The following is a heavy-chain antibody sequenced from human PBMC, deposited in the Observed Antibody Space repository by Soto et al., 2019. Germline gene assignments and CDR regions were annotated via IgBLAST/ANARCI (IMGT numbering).Heavy chain of an antibody. J-gene: IGHJ4*02. V-gene: IGHV3-15*01. CDR3: TTILGSSGWYEDY. CDR1: GFTFSNAW. CDR2: IKSKTDGGTT. Sequence: EVQLVESGEGLVKPGGSLRLSCAASGFTFSNAWMSWVRQAPGKGLEWVGRIKSKTDGGTTDYAAPVKGRFTISRDDSKNTLYLQMNSLKTEDTAVYYCTTILGSSGWYEDYWGQGTLVTVSS. D-gene: IGHD6-19*01.